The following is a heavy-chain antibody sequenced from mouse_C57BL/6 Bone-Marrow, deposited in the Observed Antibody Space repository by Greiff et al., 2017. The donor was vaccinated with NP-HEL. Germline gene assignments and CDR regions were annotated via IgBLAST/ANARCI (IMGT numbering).Heavy chain of an antibody. CDR1: GYTFTDYN. CDR2: INPNNGGT. D-gene: IGHD2-4*01. J-gene: IGHJ3*01. CDR3: ARGFNDYDGAWFAY. V-gene: IGHV1-22*01. Sequence: VQLKQSGPELVKPGASVKMSCKASGYTFTDYNMHWVKQSHGKSLEWIGYINPNNGGTSYNQKFKGKATLTVNKSSSTAYMELRSLTSEDSAVYYCARGFNDYDGAWFAYWGQGTLVTVSA.